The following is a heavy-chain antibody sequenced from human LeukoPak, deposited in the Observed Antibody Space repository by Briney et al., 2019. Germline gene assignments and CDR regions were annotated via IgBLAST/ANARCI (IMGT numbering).Heavy chain of an antibody. V-gene: IGHV3-23*01. CDR2: TAGSGISK. CDR3: ARLSTFYYDSSGYHYDY. J-gene: IGHJ4*02. D-gene: IGHD3-22*01. Sequence: PGGSLRLSCVASGFTFNNYAMSWVRQAPGRGLEWASSTAGSGISKDYADSVKGRFTISKDKSKNTLYLQMDNLRAEDTGVYFCARLSTFYYDSSGYHYDYWGQGTLVTVSS. CDR1: GFTFNNYA.